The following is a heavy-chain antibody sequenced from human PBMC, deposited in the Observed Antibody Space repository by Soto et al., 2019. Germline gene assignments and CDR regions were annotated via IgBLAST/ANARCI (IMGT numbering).Heavy chain of an antibody. V-gene: IGHV1-46*01. CDR3: ARGWALHYFDY. J-gene: IGHJ4*02. CDR2: INPGGGSK. Sequence: ASVKVSCKASGYTFTSYYIHWVRQAPGQGLEWMGIINPGGGSKSYAQKFQGRVTMTRDTSTSTVYMELSSLRSEDTAVYYCARGWALHYFDYWGQGTLVTVSS. CDR1: GYTFTSYY. D-gene: IGHD6-13*01.